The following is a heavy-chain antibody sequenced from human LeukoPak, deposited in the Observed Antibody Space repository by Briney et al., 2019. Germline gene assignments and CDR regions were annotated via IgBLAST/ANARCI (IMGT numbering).Heavy chain of an antibody. Sequence: GSLRLSCAASGFTFSDYYISWIRQPPGKGLEWIGSIYYSGSTYYNPSLKSRVTISVDTSKNQFSLKLSSVTAADTAVYYCARADFWSGLFDYWGQGTLVTVSS. CDR2: IYYSGST. V-gene: IGHV4-38-2*01. CDR3: ARADFWSGLFDY. J-gene: IGHJ4*02. CDR1: GFTFSDYY. D-gene: IGHD3-3*01.